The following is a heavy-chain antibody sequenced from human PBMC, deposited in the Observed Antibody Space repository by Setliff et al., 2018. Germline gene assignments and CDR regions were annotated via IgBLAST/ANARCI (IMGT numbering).Heavy chain of an antibody. D-gene: IGHD1-1*01. CDR3: AKGGDWDDQHYAFDI. J-gene: IGHJ3*02. V-gene: IGHV3-11*03. CDR2: VTTTGGFT. CDR1: GFIFSNYF. Sequence: GVLRLSCEGSGFIFSNYFMSWFRQAPGKGLEWLSYVTTTGGFTKEADSVRGRFSVSRDNSKKSVYLQINDLRAEDTALYFCAKGGDWDDQHYAFDIWGQGTMVTVSS.